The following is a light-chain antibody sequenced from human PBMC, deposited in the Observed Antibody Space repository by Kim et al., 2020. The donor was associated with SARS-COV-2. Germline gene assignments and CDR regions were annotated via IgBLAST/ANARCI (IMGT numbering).Light chain of an antibody. CDR1: QSISSY. J-gene: IGKJ2*02. Sequence: DIQMTQSPSSLSASVGDRVTITCRASQSISSYLNWYQQKPGKAPKVLMYAASSLQSGVPSRFSGSRSGTDFTLTISSLQPEDFATYYCQQSFSTPCTFGQGTKLEI. CDR2: AAS. CDR3: QQSFSTPCT. V-gene: IGKV1-39*01.